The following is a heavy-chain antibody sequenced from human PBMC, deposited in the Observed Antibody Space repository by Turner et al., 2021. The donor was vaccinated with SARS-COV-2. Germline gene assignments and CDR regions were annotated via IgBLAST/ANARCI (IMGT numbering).Heavy chain of an antibody. D-gene: IGHD3-10*01. CDR1: GGSISSSSYY. CDR2: IYYSGST. Sequence: QLPLQESGPGLVKPSETLSLTCTVSGGSISSSSYYWGWLRQPPGKGLEWIGSIYYSGSTYYNPTLKCRVTISVDTSKNQFSLKLSSVTAADTAVYYCAGLPVGYYGSGSYYHYGMDVWGQGTTVTVSS. V-gene: IGHV4-39*01. CDR3: AGLPVGYYGSGSYYHYGMDV. J-gene: IGHJ6*02.